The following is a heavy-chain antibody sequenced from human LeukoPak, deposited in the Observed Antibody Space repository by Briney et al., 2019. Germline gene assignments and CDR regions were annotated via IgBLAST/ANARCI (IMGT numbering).Heavy chain of an antibody. D-gene: IGHD6-13*01. CDR1: GFTVSSNN. CDR2: IYSGGST. J-gene: IGHJ5*02. V-gene: IGHV3-53*01. Sequence: GGSRRLSCAASGFTVSSNNMSWVRQAPGKGLEWVSVIYSGGSTYYADSVKGRFTISRDNSKNTLYLQMNSLRAEDTAVYYCAGSSWYAGGNWFDPWGQGTLVTVSS. CDR3: AGSSWYAGGNWFDP.